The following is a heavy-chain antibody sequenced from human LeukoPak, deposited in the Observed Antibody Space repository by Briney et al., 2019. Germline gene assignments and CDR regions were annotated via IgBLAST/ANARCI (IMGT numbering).Heavy chain of an antibody. Sequence: ASVKVSCKASGYTFSGYYMHWVRQAPGKGLEWMGWNSNSGGTNYAQKFQGRVTMTRDTSISTTNMELTSLKSDDTAVYYCARDLAGDGLSYFDYWGQGTLVTVSS. CDR3: ARDLAGDGLSYFDY. J-gene: IGHJ4*02. V-gene: IGHV1-2*02. CDR1: GYTFSGYY. D-gene: IGHD6-19*01. CDR2: NSNSGGT.